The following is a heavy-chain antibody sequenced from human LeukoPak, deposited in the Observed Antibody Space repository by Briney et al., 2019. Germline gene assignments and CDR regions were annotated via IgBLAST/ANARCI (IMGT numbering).Heavy chain of an antibody. CDR2: IYHSGST. V-gene: IGHV4-59*01. CDR1: GVSISSYY. Sequence: SETLSLTCTVSGVSISSYYWSWIRQPPGKGLEWIGYIYHSGSTNYNPSLKSRVTISVDTSKNQFSLKLSSVTAADTAVYYCARDLAGHFGGFYFDYWGQGTLVTVSS. D-gene: IGHD2-21*01. J-gene: IGHJ4*02. CDR3: ARDLAGHFGGFYFDY.